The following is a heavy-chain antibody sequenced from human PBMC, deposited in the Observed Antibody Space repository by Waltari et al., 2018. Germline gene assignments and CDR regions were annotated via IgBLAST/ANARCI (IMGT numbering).Heavy chain of an antibody. J-gene: IGHJ4*02. CDR2: INHSGST. CDR1: GGSFSGYY. V-gene: IGHV4-34*01. D-gene: IGHD6-13*01. Sequence: QVQLQQWGAGLLKPSETLSLTCAVYGGSFSGYYWSWIRQPPGKGLEWIGEINHSGSTNYNPSLKSRVTIAVDTSKNQFSLKLSSVTAADTAVYYCARGRGAAAGNWGQGTLVTVSS. CDR3: ARGRGAAAGN.